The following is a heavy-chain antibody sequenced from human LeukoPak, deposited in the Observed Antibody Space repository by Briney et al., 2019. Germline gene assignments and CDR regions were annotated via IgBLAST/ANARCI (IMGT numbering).Heavy chain of an antibody. Sequence: GASVKVSCKASGGTFSSYAVSWVRQAPGQGLEWMGGIIPIFGTANYAQKFQGRVTITTDESTSTAYMELSSLRSEDTAVYYCASRPRGYSYGYEGWFDPWGQGTLVAVSS. CDR1: GGTFSSYA. J-gene: IGHJ5*02. CDR3: ASRPRGYSYGYEGWFDP. D-gene: IGHD5-18*01. V-gene: IGHV1-69*05. CDR2: IIPIFGTA.